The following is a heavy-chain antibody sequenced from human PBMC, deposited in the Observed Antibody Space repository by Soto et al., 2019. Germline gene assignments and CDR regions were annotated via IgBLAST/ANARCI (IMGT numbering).Heavy chain of an antibody. Sequence: SQTLSLTCAISGDSVFSNTAAWSWIRQSPSRGLEWLGRTYHRAQWYYDYAVSVRSRITINPDTSKNQFSLQLNSVTPADTAVYYCGLLDCSSTSCYFQHWGQGTLVTVSS. D-gene: IGHD2-2*01. J-gene: IGHJ1*01. CDR1: GDSVFSNTAA. CDR3: GLLDCSSTSCYFQH. CDR2: TYHRAQWYY. V-gene: IGHV6-1*01.